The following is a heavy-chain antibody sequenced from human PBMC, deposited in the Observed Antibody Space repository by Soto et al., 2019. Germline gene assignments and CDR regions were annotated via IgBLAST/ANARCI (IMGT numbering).Heavy chain of an antibody. J-gene: IGHJ3*01. D-gene: IGHD2-21*02. CDR3: AKGFIVVVTAIRPDDNFGV. CDR1: GFTFNTFA. Sequence: EVQLLESGGGLVHPEGSLRLSCAASGFTFNTFAMNWVRQAPGKGLEWVASISGSGGTTYYADSVKGRFTISRDTSKNTLYLQMNGLSAEDTAVYYCAKGFIVVVTAIRPDDNFGVWGQGTMVTFSS. CDR2: ISGSGGTT. V-gene: IGHV3-23*01.